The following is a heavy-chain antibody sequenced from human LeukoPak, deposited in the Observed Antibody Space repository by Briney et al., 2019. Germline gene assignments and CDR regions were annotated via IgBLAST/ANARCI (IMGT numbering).Heavy chain of an antibody. CDR2: ISDGGDST. D-gene: IGHD3-10*01. V-gene: IGHV3-23*01. Sequence: GGSLRLSCAASGFTFTDFYMNWVRQAPGKGLEWVSSISDGGDSTHYADSVEGRFTISRDNSKNTLYLQMNSLRAEDTALYYCVKFFLPYLAGGTGSRRGQGTLVTVSS. CDR3: VKFFLPYLAGGTGSR. J-gene: IGHJ4*02. CDR1: GFTFTDFY.